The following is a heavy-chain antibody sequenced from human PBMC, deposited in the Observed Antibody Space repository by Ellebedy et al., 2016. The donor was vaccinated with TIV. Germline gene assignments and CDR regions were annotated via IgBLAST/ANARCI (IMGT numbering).Heavy chain of an antibody. CDR3: AKGSMVRGLAG. J-gene: IGHJ4*02. CDR1: VPSITGYH. CDR2: VHHRGGT. Sequence: SETLSLTXEIDVPSITGYHWAWVRQPPGKGLEWIGDVHHRGGTRYISSLKGRVTISLDASRKEFSLYITSLTAADTALYFCAKGSMVRGLAGWGQGTLVTVSS. V-gene: IGHV4-34*01. D-gene: IGHD3-10*01.